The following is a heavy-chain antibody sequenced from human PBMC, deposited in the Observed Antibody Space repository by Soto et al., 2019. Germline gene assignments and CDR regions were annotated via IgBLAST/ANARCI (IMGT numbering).Heavy chain of an antibody. Sequence: QVQLVESGGGVVQPGRSLRLSCAASGFTFSSYGMHWVRQAPGKGLEWVAVIWYDGSNKYYADSVKGRFTISRDNSKNTLYLQMNSLRAEDTAVDYCARDSAEYTGLDYWGQGTLVTVSS. CDR2: IWYDGSNK. CDR1: GFTFSSYG. J-gene: IGHJ4*02. V-gene: IGHV3-33*01. D-gene: IGHD5-18*01. CDR3: ARDSAEYTGLDY.